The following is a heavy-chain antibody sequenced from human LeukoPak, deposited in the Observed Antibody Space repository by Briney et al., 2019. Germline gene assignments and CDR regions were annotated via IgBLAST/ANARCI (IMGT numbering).Heavy chain of an antibody. CDR1: GGSISSGGYS. Sequence: SQTLSLTCAVSGGSISSGGYSWGWIRQPPGKGLEWIGYIYHSGGTYYNPSLKSRVTISVDRSKNQFSLKLSSVTAADTAVYYCARGTGTTPWFDPWGQGTLVTVSS. J-gene: IGHJ5*02. CDR2: IYHSGGT. CDR3: ARGTGTTPWFDP. V-gene: IGHV4-30-2*01. D-gene: IGHD1-7*01.